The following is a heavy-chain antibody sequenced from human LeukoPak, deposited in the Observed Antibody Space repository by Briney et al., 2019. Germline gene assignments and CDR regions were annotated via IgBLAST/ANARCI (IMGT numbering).Heavy chain of an antibody. CDR1: GFTFSSYA. D-gene: IGHD4-11*01. J-gene: IGHJ4*02. CDR3: AKGPMATVTTYDY. Sequence: PGGSLRLSCAASGFTFSSYAMSRVRQAPGKGLEWVSAISGSGGSTYYADSVKGRFTISRDNSKNTLYLQMNSLRAEDTAVYYCAKGPMATVTTYDYWGQGTLVTVSS. V-gene: IGHV3-23*01. CDR2: ISGSGGST.